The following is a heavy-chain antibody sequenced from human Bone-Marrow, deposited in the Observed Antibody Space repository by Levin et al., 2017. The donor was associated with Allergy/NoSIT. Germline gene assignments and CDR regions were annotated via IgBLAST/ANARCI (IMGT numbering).Heavy chain of an antibody. Sequence: PSETLSLTCAVYGGSFSGYYWSWIRQPPGKGLEWIGEINHSGSTNYNPSLKSRVTISVDTSKNQFSLKLSSVTAADTAVYYCARGRLYDSSGYLVYFDYWGQGTLVTVSS. V-gene: IGHV4-34*01. CDR3: ARGRLYDSSGYLVYFDY. D-gene: IGHD3-22*01. CDR1: GGSFSGYY. CDR2: INHSGST. J-gene: IGHJ4*02.